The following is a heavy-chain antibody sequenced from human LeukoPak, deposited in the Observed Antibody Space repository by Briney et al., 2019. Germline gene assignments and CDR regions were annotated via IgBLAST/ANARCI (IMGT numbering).Heavy chain of an antibody. V-gene: IGHV3-23*05. D-gene: IGHD2-15*01. CDR3: ATLRLSDHFDY. J-gene: IGHJ4*02. CDR2: ITDNGNTT. CDR1: GFTFSSYA. Sequence: GGSLRLSCAASGFTFSSYAMNWVRLSAGKGLEWVSAITDNGNTTYYADSVKGRFTISRDNSKNTLYLQMNSLRAEGTAVYYCATLRLSDHFDYWGQGTLVTVSS.